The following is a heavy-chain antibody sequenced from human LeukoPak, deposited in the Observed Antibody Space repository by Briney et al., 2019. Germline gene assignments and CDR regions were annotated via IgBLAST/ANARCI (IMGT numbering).Heavy chain of an antibody. J-gene: IGHJ6*03. CDR2: INPNSGGT. Sequence: ASVTVSCKASGYTFTGYYMHWVRQAPGQGLEWMGWINPNSGGTNYAQKFQGRVTMTRDTSISTAYMELSRLRSDDTAVYYCARVGSLSYYYYYMDVWGKGTTVTVSS. D-gene: IGHD6-13*01. CDR3: ARVGSLSYYYYYMDV. CDR1: GYTFTGYY. V-gene: IGHV1-2*02.